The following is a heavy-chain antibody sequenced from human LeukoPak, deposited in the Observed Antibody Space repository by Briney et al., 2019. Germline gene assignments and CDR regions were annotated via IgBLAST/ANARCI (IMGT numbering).Heavy chain of an antibody. V-gene: IGHV1-2*02. CDR3: ARGVEQLVLDY. CDR2: ISPNSDGT. D-gene: IGHD6-6*01. Sequence: ASVKVSCKASGYTFTGYYMHWVRQAPGQGLEWMGWISPNSDGTNYAQNFQGRVTMTRDTSISTAYMELSSLRSDDTAVYYCARGVEQLVLDYWGQGTLVTVSS. J-gene: IGHJ4*02. CDR1: GYTFTGYY.